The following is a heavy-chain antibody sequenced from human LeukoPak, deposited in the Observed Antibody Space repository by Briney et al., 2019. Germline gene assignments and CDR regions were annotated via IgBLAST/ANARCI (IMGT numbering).Heavy chain of an antibody. D-gene: IGHD1-1*01. CDR2: ISGSNSYI. V-gene: IGHV3-21*01. CDR1: GFTFNSYS. CDR3: ARELNGAFAP. J-gene: IGHJ5*02. Sequence: RPGGSLRLSCAASGFTFNSYSMNWVRQAPGKGLEGGSSISGSNSYIYYADSVKGRFTISRDNAKNSLYLQMISLGAEDTAVYYCARELNGAFAPWGQGTLVTVSS.